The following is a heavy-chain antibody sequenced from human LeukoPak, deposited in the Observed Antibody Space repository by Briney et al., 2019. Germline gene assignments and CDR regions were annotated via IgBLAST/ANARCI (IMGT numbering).Heavy chain of an antibody. Sequence: PGGSLRLSCAGSKFVFSDYVMSWIRQPPGKGLEWIGEINHSGSTNYNPSLKSRVTISVDTSKNQFSLKLSSVTAADTAVYYCARGSGRSSGVKRFDYWGQGTLVTVSS. D-gene: IGHD6-19*01. CDR2: INHSGST. J-gene: IGHJ4*02. CDR3: ARGSGRSSGVKRFDY. V-gene: IGHV4-34*01. CDR1: KFVFSDYV.